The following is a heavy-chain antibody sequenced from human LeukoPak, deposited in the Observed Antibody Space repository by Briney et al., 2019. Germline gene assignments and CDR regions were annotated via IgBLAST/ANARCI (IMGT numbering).Heavy chain of an antibody. CDR3: ARSPVFGGWYDFDY. J-gene: IGHJ4*02. D-gene: IGHD6-19*01. Sequence: SGPALVKPTQTLTLTCTFSGFSLSTSGMCVSWIRQPPGKALEWLARIDWDDDKYYSTSLKTRLTISKDTSKNQVVLTMTNMDPVDTATYYCARSPVFGGWYDFDYWGQGTLVTVSS. CDR2: IDWDDDK. V-gene: IGHV2-70*11. CDR1: GFSLSTSGMC.